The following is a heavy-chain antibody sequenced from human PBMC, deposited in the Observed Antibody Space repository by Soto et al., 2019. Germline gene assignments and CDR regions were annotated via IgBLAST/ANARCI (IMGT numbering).Heavy chain of an antibody. D-gene: IGHD3-16*01. V-gene: IGHV3-48*02. CDR1: AFTFSRYT. CDR2: ISSGSLSI. Sequence: EVQLEESGGGLVQPGGSLRLSCAASAFTFSRYTMNWVRQTPGKGLEWVSYISSGSLSIYYADSVKGRFTVSRDNAKNSLFLQMNSLRDEDTAVYYCARGGSSSDNGMDVWGQGTTVTVSS. CDR3: ARGGSSSDNGMDV. J-gene: IGHJ6*02.